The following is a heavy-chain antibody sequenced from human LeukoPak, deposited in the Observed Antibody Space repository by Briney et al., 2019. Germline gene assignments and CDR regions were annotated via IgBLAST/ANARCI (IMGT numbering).Heavy chain of an antibody. D-gene: IGHD3-10*01. Sequence: PGASLRLSCAASGFTFSSYAMSWVRQAPGKGLEWVSAISGSDGSTYYADSVKGRFTISRDNSKNTLYLQMNSLRAEDTAVYYCAKDHLWFGELYYWGQGTLVTVSS. V-gene: IGHV3-23*01. CDR3: AKDHLWFGELYY. CDR2: ISGSDGST. CDR1: GFTFSSYA. J-gene: IGHJ4*02.